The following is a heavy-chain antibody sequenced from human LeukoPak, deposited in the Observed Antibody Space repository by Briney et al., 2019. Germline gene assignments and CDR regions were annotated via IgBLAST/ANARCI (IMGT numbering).Heavy chain of an antibody. Sequence: GGSLRLSCAASGFTFSSYWMSWVRQAPGKGLEWVANIKQDGSEKYYVDSVKGRFTISRDNAKNSLYLQMNSLRAEDTAVYYCARVSDYDFWSGYYIPFWYYGMDVWGQGTTVTVSS. J-gene: IGHJ6*02. CDR1: GFTFSSYW. CDR3: ARVSDYDFWSGYYIPFWYYGMDV. V-gene: IGHV3-7*01. D-gene: IGHD3-3*01. CDR2: IKQDGSEK.